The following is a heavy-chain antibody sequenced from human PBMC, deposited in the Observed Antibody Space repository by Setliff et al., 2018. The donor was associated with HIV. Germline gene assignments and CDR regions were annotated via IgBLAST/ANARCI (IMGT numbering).Heavy chain of an antibody. J-gene: IGHJ6*02. CDR1: GGSISSTIYH. Sequence: SETLSLTCTVSGGSISSTIYHWVWIRQPPGKGLEWIGNIHSSGITYYKPSLKSRLTISLDTSKNQFSLKLGSVTAADTAVYYCATHASTVQDAMDVWGQGTTVTVSS. CDR3: ATHASTVQDAMDV. D-gene: IGHD4-4*01. V-gene: IGHV4-39*01. CDR2: IHSSGIT.